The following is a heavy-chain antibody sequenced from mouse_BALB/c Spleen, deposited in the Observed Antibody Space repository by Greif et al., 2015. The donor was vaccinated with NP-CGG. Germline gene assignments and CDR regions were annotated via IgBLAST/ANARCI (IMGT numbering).Heavy chain of an antibody. CDR1: GYSITSDYA. CDR2: ISYSGST. J-gene: IGHJ2*01. D-gene: IGHD1-2*01. Sequence: EVKLVESGPGLVKPSQSLSLTCTVTGYSITSDYAWNWIRQFPGNKLEWMGYISYSGSTSYNPSLKSRISITRDTSKNQFFLQLNSVTTEDTATYYCASIYGYYFDYWGQGTTLTVSS. CDR3: ASIYGYYFDY. V-gene: IGHV3-2*02.